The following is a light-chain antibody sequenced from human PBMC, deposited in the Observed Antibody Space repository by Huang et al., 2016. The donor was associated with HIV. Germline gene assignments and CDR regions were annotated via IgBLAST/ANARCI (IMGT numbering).Light chain of an antibody. Sequence: DILLTQSPLSLPVTLGQPASISCRSSQSLIFTDGNTYLNWFHQRPGQPPRRLIYKVSKRDSGVPARISGRGSGTYVTLEISRVEAEDVGLYFCMQGTHWPPTFGQGTKVELK. J-gene: IGKJ1*01. CDR3: MQGTHWPPT. V-gene: IGKV2-30*01. CDR2: KVS. CDR1: QSLIFTDGNTY.